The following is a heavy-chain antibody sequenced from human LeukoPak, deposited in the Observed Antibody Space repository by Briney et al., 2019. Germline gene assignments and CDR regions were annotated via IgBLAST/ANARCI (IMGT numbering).Heavy chain of an antibody. CDR3: VRIYGNSYFDY. CDR2: ISSSGSTI. D-gene: IGHD4-11*01. CDR1: GFTFSSYW. J-gene: IGHJ4*02. V-gene: IGHV3-48*04. Sequence: GGSLRLSCAASGFTFSSYWMSWVRQAPGKGLEWVSYISSSGSTIYYADSVKGRFTISRDNAKNSLYLQMNSLRAEDTAVYYCVRIYGNSYFDYWGQGTLVTVSS.